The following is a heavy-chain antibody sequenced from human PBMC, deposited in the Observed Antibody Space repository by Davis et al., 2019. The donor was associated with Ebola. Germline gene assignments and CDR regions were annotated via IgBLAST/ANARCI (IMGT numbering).Heavy chain of an antibody. V-gene: IGHV1-2*06. J-gene: IGHJ3*02. CDR1: GYTFADAY. Sequence: ASVKVSCKASGYTFADAYIHWVRQAPGQGLEWMGRIDSRSGDTNYAQNFQGRFTMTRDTSISIGYMELSRLRSDDTAIYYCARQPTVVTETDAFDIWGQGTMVTVSS. D-gene: IGHD4-23*01. CDR3: ARQPTVVTETDAFDI. CDR2: IDSRSGDT.